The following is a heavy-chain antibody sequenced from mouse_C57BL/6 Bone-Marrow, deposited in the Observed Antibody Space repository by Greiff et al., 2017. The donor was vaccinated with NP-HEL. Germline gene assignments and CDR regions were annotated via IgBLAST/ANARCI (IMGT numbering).Heavy chain of an antibody. J-gene: IGHJ4*01. Sequence: EVMLVESGGDLVKPGGSLKLSCAASGFTFSSYGMSWVRQTPDKRLEWVATISSGGSYTYYPDSVKGRFTLSRDNAKNPLYRQMSSLKSEDTAMYYCARHYYAMDYWGQGTSVTVSS. V-gene: IGHV5-6*01. CDR3: ARHYYAMDY. CDR1: GFTFSSYG. CDR2: ISSGGSYT.